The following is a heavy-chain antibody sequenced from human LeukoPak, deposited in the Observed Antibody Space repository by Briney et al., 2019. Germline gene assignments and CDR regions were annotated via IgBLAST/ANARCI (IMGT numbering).Heavy chain of an antibody. J-gene: IGHJ4*02. V-gene: IGHV4-59*13. CDR3: ARGTVTMDY. CDR1: GGSISSYY. CDR2: IYYSGST. Sequence: SETLSLTCTVSGGSISSYYRSWIRQPPGKGLEWIGYIYYSGSTKYNPALKSRVTISIDSSKNQFSLNLSSVTAADTAVYYCARGTVTMDYWGRGTLVTVSS. D-gene: IGHD4-17*01.